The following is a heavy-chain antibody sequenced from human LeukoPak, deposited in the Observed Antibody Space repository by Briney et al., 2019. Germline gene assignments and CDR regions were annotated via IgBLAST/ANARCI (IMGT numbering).Heavy chain of an antibody. J-gene: IGHJ4*02. Sequence: PGGSLRLSRAASGFTFSSYAMSWVRRAPGKGLEWVSAISGSGGSTYYADSVKGRFTISRDNSKNTLYLQVNSLRAEDTAVYYCAKLAVAGIYYFDYWGQGTLVTVSS. CDR3: AKLAVAGIYYFDY. D-gene: IGHD6-19*01. V-gene: IGHV3-23*01. CDR1: GFTFSSYA. CDR2: ISGSGGST.